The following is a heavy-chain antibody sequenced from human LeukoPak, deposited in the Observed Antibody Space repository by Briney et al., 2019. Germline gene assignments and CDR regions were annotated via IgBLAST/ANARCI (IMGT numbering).Heavy chain of an antibody. J-gene: IGHJ4*02. V-gene: IGHV1-69*13. D-gene: IGHD6-13*01. Sequence: ASVKVSCKASGGTFSSYAISWVRQAPGQGLEWMGGIIPIFGTASYAQKFQGRVTITADESTSTAYMELSSLRSEDTAVYYCARAMYSSSWQTQFDYWGQGTLVTVSS. CDR3: ARAMYSSSWQTQFDY. CDR2: IIPIFGTA. CDR1: GGTFSSYA.